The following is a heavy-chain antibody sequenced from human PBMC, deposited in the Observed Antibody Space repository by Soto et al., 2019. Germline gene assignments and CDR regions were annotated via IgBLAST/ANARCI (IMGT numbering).Heavy chain of an antibody. Sequence: RASVKVSCKASGYTLTSYYLHWVRQAPGQGAEWMGIINPSGGITNAAQKFQDRVTMTSDTSTSTVYVELSSLRSEDTAVYYCAGGISTTRYYYYYGMDVWGQGTTVTVSS. CDR3: AGGISTTRYYYYYGMDV. D-gene: IGHD2-2*01. CDR1: GYTLTSYY. V-gene: IGHV1-46*01. J-gene: IGHJ6*02. CDR2: INPSGGIT.